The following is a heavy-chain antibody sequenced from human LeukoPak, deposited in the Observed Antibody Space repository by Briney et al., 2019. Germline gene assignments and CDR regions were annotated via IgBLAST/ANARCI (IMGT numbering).Heavy chain of an antibody. J-gene: IGHJ4*02. V-gene: IGHV6-1*01. CDR2: TYYRSKWYN. Sequence: SQTLSLTCAISGDSVSSNSAAWNWIRQSPSRGLEWLGRTYYRSKWYNDYAVSVKSRVTINPDTSKNQFSLQLNSVTPEDTAVYYCAREWDYYGSGSSTSLGYYFDYWGQGTLVTVSS. D-gene: IGHD3-10*01. CDR3: AREWDYYGSGSSTSLGYYFDY. CDR1: GDSVSSNSAA.